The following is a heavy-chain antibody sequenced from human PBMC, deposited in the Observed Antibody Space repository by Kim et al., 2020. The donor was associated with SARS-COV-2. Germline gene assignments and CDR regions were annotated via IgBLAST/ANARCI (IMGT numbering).Heavy chain of an antibody. CDR3: AVHCSGGSCYSNIYYYYYGMGV. V-gene: IGHV1-3*01. D-gene: IGHD2-15*01. Sequence: ASVKVSCKASGYTFTSYAMHWVRQAPGQRLEWMGWINAGNGNTKYSQKFQGRVTITRDTSASTAYMELSSLRSEDTAVYYCAVHCSGGSCYSNIYYYYYGMGVWGPGPTVTVSS. CDR2: INAGNGNT. CDR1: GYTFTSYA. J-gene: IGHJ6*02.